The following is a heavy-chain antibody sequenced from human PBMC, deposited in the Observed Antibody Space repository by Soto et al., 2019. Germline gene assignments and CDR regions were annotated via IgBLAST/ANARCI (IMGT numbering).Heavy chain of an antibody. J-gene: IGHJ4*01. CDR2: ISGSGGYT. CDR3: ENRFRVVLLNPVVD. Sequence: EVQLLESGGDLVQPGGSLRLSCAASGLTFSSYAMSWVRQAPGKGLEWVAVISGSGGYTDYADSVKGRFTISRANSKITLFLQMNSLRAEDTALYCCENRFRVVLLNPVVDWGHGTLVTVSS. CDR1: GLTFSSYA. D-gene: IGHD3-10*01. V-gene: IGHV3-23*01.